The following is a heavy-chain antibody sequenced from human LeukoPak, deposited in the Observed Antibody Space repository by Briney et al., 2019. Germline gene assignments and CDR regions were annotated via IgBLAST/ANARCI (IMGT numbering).Heavy chain of an antibody. Sequence: GSLRLSCAASGFTFSSHAMSWVRQAPGKGLEWVSSISGSGGTTYYADSVKGRFTISRDNSRNTLSLQMDSLRAEDTAVYYCAKARGYSYASEYWGQGTLATVSS. V-gene: IGHV3-23*01. D-gene: IGHD5-18*01. CDR1: GFTFSSHA. J-gene: IGHJ4*02. CDR3: AKARGYSYASEY. CDR2: ISGSGGTT.